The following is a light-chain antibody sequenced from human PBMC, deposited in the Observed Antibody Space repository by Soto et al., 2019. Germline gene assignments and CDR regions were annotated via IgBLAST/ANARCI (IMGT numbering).Light chain of an antibody. V-gene: IGLV1-44*01. CDR3: AAWDDSLNGYV. J-gene: IGLJ1*01. Sequence: QPVLTQSPSASGTPGQRVTISCSGSSSNIGSNTVNWYQQLPGTAPKLLIYSKNQRPSGVPDRFSGSKSGTSASLAISGLQSEDEADYYCAAWDDSLNGYVFGTGTKLTVL. CDR2: SKN. CDR1: SSNIGSNT.